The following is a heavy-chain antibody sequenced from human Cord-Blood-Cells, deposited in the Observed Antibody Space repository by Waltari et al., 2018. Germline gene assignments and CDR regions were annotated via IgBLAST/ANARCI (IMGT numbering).Heavy chain of an antibody. CDR2: IIPILGIA. J-gene: IGHJ3*02. D-gene: IGHD1-7*01. CDR3: ARKNLDGDAFDI. V-gene: IGHV1-69*02. CDR1: GGPFSSYT. Sequence: QVQLVQSGAEVKKPGSSVKVSCKASGGPFSSYTISWVRQAPGQGLEWMVRIIPILGIANYAQKFQGRVTITADKSTSTAYMELSSLRSEDTAVYYCARKNLDGDAFDIWGQGTMVTVSS.